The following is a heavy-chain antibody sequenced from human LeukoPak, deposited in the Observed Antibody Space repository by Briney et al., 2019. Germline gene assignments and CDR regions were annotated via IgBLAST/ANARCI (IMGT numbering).Heavy chain of an antibody. V-gene: IGHV3-20*04. Sequence: GGPLRLSCAASGFTFDDYGMSWVRQVPGKGLEWVSGINWNGGSTGYADSVKGRFTISRDNARNSLYLQMSSLRAEDTALYYCARDFLRGRFCYDYWGQGTLVTVSS. CDR3: ARDFLRGRFCYDY. CDR2: INWNGGST. CDR1: GFTFDDYG. J-gene: IGHJ4*02. D-gene: IGHD2/OR15-2a*01.